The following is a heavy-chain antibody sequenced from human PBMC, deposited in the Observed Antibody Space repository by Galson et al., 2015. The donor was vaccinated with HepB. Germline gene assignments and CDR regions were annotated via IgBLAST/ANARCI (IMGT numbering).Heavy chain of an antibody. V-gene: IGHV3-74*01. CDR3: ARSIYSDSRFDF. CDR1: GFPFSTSY. J-gene: IGHJ4*02. Sequence: SLRLSCAASGFPFSTSYMHWVRQDPGKGLVWVSRMNSDGSDTTHADSVKGRFTISRDNVKNTLFLQMNSLRVEDTAVYYCARSIYSDSRFDFWGQGTLLTVSS. CDR2: MNSDGSDT. D-gene: IGHD4-11*01.